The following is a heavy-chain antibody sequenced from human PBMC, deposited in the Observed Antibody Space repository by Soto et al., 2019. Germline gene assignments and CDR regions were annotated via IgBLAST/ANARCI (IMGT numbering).Heavy chain of an antibody. D-gene: IGHD3-3*01. Sequence: QVHLVESGGGVVQPGGSLRLSCAGSGFTFSDYGMHWVRQAPGKGLEWVAVLWYDGSGEYYTDSVRGRFTISRGNSKNTLYLQMNKLIDEDTVLYYCARDSVRFLERVSKDYFDYWGQGTRVTVSS. CDR3: ARDSVRFLERVSKDYFDY. CDR1: GFTFSDYG. CDR2: LWYDGSGE. J-gene: IGHJ4*02. V-gene: IGHV3-33*08.